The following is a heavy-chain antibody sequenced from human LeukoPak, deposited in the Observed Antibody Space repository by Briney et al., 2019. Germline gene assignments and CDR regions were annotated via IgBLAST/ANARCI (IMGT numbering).Heavy chain of an antibody. D-gene: IGHD3-22*01. CDR2: IIPIFGTA. CDR1: GYTFTKYG. J-gene: IGHJ6*03. V-gene: IGHV1-69*05. Sequence: SVKVSCKASGYTFTKYGINWVRQAPGQGLEWMGGIIPIFGTANYVQKFQGRVTITTDESTSTAYMELSSLRSEDTAVYYCASAPMSYYYDSRGGYYYMDVWGKGTTVTVSS. CDR3: ASAPMSYYYDSRGGYYYMDV.